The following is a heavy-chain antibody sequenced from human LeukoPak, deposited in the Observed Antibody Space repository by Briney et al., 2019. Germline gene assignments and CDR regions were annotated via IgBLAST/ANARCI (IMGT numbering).Heavy chain of an antibody. Sequence: ASVKVSCKASGYTFTDYYMHWVRQAPGQGLEWMGWINPNSGGTNYAQKFQGRVTMTRDTSTSTAYMELSSLRSEDTAMYYCGRDTPLLGSYSPHYYFDYWGQGTLVTVSS. J-gene: IGHJ4*02. CDR1: GYTFTDYY. CDR3: GRDTPLLGSYSPHYYFDY. CDR2: INPNSGGT. D-gene: IGHD1-26*01. V-gene: IGHV1-2*02.